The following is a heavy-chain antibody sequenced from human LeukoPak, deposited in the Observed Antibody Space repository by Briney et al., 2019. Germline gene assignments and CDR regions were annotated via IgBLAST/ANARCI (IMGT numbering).Heavy chain of an antibody. V-gene: IGHV3-30-3*01. J-gene: IGHJ4*02. CDR2: ILDDENNK. CDR3: ARDRTDDYDVNLDY. Sequence: PGGSLRLSCAASGFTFSSYAMHWVRQAPGKALEWVAAILDDENNKNYADSVRGRFTISRDNSKSTLHLQMNSLRAEDTAVYYCARDRTDDYDVNLDYWGQGTMVTVSS. CDR1: GFTFSSYA. D-gene: IGHD5-12*01.